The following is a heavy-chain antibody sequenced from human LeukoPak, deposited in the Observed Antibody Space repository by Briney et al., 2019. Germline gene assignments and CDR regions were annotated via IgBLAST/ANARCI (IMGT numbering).Heavy chain of an antibody. CDR3: ARAPPYPPYGMDV. V-gene: IGHV4-31*03. CDR1: GGSISSGGYY. J-gene: IGHJ6*04. CDR2: IYYSGST. Sequence: SQTLSLTCTVSGGSISSGGYYWSWIRQHPGKGLEWIGYIYYSGSTYYNPSLKSRVTISVDTSKNQFSLKLSSVTAADTAMYYCARAPPYPPYGMDVWGKGTTVTVSS.